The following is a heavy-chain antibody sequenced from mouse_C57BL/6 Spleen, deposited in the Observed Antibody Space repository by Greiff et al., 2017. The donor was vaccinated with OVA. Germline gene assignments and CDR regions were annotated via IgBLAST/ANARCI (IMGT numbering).Heavy chain of an antibody. CDR1: GYTFTSYW. J-gene: IGHJ3*01. Sequence: QVQLQQPGAELVMPGASVKLSCKASGYTFTSYWMHWVKQRPGQGLEWIGEIDPSDSNTNYNQKFKGNSTLTVDKSSSTAYMQRSSLTSEDSAVYYCARRAGTSEVFAYWGQGTLVTVSA. D-gene: IGHD3-3*01. CDR2: IDPSDSNT. V-gene: IGHV1-69*01. CDR3: ARRAGTSEVFAY.